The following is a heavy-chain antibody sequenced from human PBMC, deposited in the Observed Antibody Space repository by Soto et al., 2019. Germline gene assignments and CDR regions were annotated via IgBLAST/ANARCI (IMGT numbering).Heavy chain of an antibody. CDR1: GFTFSSYA. D-gene: IGHD6-19*01. Sequence: GGSLRLSCAASGFTFSSYAMSWVRQAPGKGLEWVSAISGSSSNTYYADSVKGRFTISRDNSKDTLYLQMNSLRAEDTAVYYCAKDLGSGWPLGFDCWGQGTLVTVSS. V-gene: IGHV3-23*01. J-gene: IGHJ4*02. CDR2: ISGSSSNT. CDR3: AKDLGSGWPLGFDC.